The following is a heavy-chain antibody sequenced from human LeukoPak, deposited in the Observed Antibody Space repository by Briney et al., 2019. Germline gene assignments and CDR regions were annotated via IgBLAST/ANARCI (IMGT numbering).Heavy chain of an antibody. CDR1: GVTYSDYE. J-gene: IGHJ4*02. D-gene: IGHD4-17*01. CDR2: ISSSGSTI. V-gene: IGHV3-11*01. CDR3: ARCAYGDYSFDY. Sequence: AGTLRLTCAASGVTYSDYEMSWIRQALGKRLEWVSYISSSGSTIYYADSVKGRFTISRDNAKNSLYLQMNSLRAEDTAVYYCARCAYGDYSFDYWGQGTLVTVSS.